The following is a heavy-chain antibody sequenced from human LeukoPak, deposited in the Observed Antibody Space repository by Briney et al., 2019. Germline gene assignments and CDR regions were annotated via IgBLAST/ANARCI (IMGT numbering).Heavy chain of an antibody. Sequence: PSETLSLTCTVSGGSISGHFWSWIRQPPGKGLEWIGFVSYSGDTNYSPSFNGRVTISLDTSKSQFSLNLNSVTAADTAVYFCARGGASSRYFGYWGQGTLVTDCS. CDR2: VSYSGDT. V-gene: IGHV4-59*11. CDR3: ARGGASSRYFGY. D-gene: IGHD1-26*01. CDR1: GGSISGHF. J-gene: IGHJ4*02.